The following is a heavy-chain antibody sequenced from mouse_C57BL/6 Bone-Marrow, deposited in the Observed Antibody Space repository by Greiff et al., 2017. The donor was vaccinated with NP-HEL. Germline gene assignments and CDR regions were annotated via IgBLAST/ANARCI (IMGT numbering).Heavy chain of an antibody. CDR2: ISYSGST. CDR3: ARWGLRREYYFDY. J-gene: IGHJ2*01. D-gene: IGHD2-4*01. V-gene: IGHV3-8*01. Sequence: VQLQQSGPGLAKPSQPLSLTCSVTGYSITSDHWNWIRKFPGNKLEYMGYISYSGSTYYNPSLKSRISITRDTSKNQYYLQLNSVTTEDTATYYCARWGLRREYYFDYWGQGTTLTVSS. CDR1: GYSITSDH.